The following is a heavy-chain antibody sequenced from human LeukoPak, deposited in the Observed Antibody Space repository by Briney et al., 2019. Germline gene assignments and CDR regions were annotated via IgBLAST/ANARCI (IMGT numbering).Heavy chain of an antibody. CDR2: INHSGST. Sequence: ASETLSLTCAVYGGSFSGYYWSWIRQPPGKGLEWIGEINHSGSTNYNPSLKSRVTISVDTSKNQFSLKLSSVTAADTAVYYCARVRQMVQDYWGQGTLVTVSS. D-gene: IGHD2-8*01. V-gene: IGHV4-34*01. CDR3: ARVRQMVQDY. CDR1: GGSFSGYY. J-gene: IGHJ4*02.